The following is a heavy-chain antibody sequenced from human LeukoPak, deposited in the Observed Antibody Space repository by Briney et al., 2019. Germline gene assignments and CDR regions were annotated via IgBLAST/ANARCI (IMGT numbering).Heavy chain of an antibody. J-gene: IGHJ6*03. V-gene: IGHV4-39*02. CDR1: GDSISTSSYY. CDR3: ARDRRGYSGYDLSFYYYYYMDV. D-gene: IGHD5-12*01. CDR2: IYYSGST. Sequence: SETLSLTCSVSGDSISTSSYYWGWIRQPPGKGLEWIGTIYYSGSTYYNPSLTSRVTISVDTSKNQFSLKLSSVTAADTAVYYCARDRRGYSGYDLSFYYYYYMDVWGKGTTVTISS.